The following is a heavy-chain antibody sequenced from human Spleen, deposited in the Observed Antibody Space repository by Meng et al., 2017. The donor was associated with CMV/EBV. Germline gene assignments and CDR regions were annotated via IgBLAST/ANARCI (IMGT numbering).Heavy chain of an antibody. Sequence: QVKLVEAGAEGKRPGARVKVPCKASGYSFTSYGISWVRQAPGQGLEWMGIINPSGGSTSYAQRFQGRVTMTRDTSTSTVYMELSSLRYEDTAVYYCARGGRQLWLSGGNEYWGQGALVTVSS. CDR2: INPSGGST. D-gene: IGHD5-18*01. J-gene: IGHJ4*02. V-gene: IGHV1-46*01. CDR3: ARGGRQLWLSGGNEY. CDR1: GYSFTSYG.